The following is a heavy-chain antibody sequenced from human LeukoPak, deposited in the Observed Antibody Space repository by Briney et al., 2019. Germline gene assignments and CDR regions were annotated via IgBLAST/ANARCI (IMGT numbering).Heavy chain of an antibody. D-gene: IGHD3-3*01. CDR2: INHSGST. Sequence: SETLSLTCAVYGGSFSTYYWSWIRQPPGKGLEWIGEINHSGSTNYNPSLKSRVTISVDTSKNQFSLKLNSVTAADTGMYYCARRGTHYDFWSGQRGDEYWGQGTLVTVSS. J-gene: IGHJ4*02. V-gene: IGHV4-34*01. CDR1: GGSFSTYY. CDR3: ARRGTHYDFWSGQRGDEY.